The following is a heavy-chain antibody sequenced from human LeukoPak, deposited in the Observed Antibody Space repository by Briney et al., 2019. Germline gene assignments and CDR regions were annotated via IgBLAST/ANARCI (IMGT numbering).Heavy chain of an antibody. CDR3: ARVRSGSTSYYYYMDV. CDR2: ISSSSSYI. CDR1: GFTFSSYS. Sequence: KTGGSLRLSCAASGFTFSSYSMNWVRQAPGKGLEWVSSISSSSSYIYYADSVKGRFTISRDNAKNSLYLQMNSLRAEDTAVYYCARVRSGSTSYYYYMDVWGKGTTVTVSS. V-gene: IGHV3-21*01. D-gene: IGHD3-3*01. J-gene: IGHJ6*03.